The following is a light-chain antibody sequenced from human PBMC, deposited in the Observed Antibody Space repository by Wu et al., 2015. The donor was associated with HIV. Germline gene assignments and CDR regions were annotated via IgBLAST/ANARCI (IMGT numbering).Light chain of an antibody. Sequence: EVVLTQSPATLSLSPGERVTLSCRASQSISNYLAWYQQKPGQAPRLLIYDASNRATGIPARFSGSGSGTDFTLAINRLEPEDFAVYYCQHYGTSQWTFGQGTRVEIK. CDR3: QHYGTSQWT. J-gene: IGKJ1*01. V-gene: IGKV3-11*01. CDR1: QSISNY. CDR2: DAS.